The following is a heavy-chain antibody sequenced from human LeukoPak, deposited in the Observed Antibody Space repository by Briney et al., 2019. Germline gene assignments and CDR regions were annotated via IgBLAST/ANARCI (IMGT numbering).Heavy chain of an antibody. D-gene: IGHD3-22*01. Sequence: KPGESLKISCKGIGYSSTSHWIGWVRQMPGKGLEWMGISYPGDSDTRYNPSFQGQVTISAEKSISTAYLQWSSLKASDTAMYYCARADRDYDTYGYYSHPANFDYWGQGTLVTVSS. CDR1: GYSSTSHW. CDR3: ARADRDYDTYGYYSHPANFDY. J-gene: IGHJ4*02. V-gene: IGHV5-51*01. CDR2: SYPGDSDT.